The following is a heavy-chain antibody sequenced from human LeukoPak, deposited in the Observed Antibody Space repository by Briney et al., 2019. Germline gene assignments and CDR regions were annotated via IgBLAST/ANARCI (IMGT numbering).Heavy chain of an antibody. Sequence: SETLSLTCTVSGDSITSGDFYWTWIRQPPGKGLEWIGYLYYSGSAYYNPSLKSRVTILIDTSKNQSYLKLNSVTAADTAAYYCGRGVSGYYDSSGYYLGCFYMDVWGKGTTVTVSS. D-gene: IGHD3-22*01. CDR1: GDSITSGDFY. CDR3: GRGVSGYYDSSGYYLGCFYMDV. J-gene: IGHJ6*03. CDR2: LYYSGSA. V-gene: IGHV4-30-4*08.